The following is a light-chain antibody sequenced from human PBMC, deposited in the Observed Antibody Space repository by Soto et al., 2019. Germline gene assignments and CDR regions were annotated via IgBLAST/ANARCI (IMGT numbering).Light chain of an antibody. CDR1: QGISSY. V-gene: IGKV1-9*01. J-gene: IGKJ5*01. CDR2: TAS. CDR3: QQRNSYPIT. Sequence: DIQLTQSPSFLSASVGDRVTITCRASQGISSYLAWYQQKPGKAPNLLIHTASTLQSGVPPRFSGSGSGTEFTLTISSLQPEDFATYYCQQRNSYPITFGQGTRLEIK.